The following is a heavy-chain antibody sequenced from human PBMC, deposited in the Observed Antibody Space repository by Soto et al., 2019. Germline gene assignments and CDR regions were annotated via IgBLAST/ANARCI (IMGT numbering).Heavy chain of an antibody. CDR3: ARADEVLGIMEYYYSYYGMDV. V-gene: IGHV3-21*01. J-gene: IGHJ6*02. D-gene: IGHD7-27*01. CDR1: GFTFSSYS. CDR2: ISSSSSYI. Sequence: GGALRLSCAASGFTFSSYSMNWVRQAPGKGLEWVSSISSSSSYIYYADSVKGRFTISRDNAKNSLYLQMNSLRAEDTAVYYCARADEVLGIMEYYYSYYGMDVWGQGTTVTVSS.